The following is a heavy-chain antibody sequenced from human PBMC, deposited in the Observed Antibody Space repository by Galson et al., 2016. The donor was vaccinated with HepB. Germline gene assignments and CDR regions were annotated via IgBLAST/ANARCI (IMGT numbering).Heavy chain of an antibody. J-gene: IGHJ4*02. V-gene: IGHV3-74*01. CDR1: GFTFSSYW. CDR2: INNDGSNR. CDR3: CVDTAMDYVFDY. D-gene: IGHD5-18*01. Sequence: SLRLSCAASGFTFSSYWMHWVRQAPGRGLVWVSRINNDGSNRRYADSVKGRFTISRDNAKNSLYLQMNSLRAEDTAVYYCCVDTAMDYVFDYWGQGTLVTVSS.